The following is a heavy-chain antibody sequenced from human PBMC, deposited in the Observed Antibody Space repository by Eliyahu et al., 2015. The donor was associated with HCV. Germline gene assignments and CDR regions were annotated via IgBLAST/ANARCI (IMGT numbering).Heavy chain of an antibody. CDR2: INPNSGGT. CDR1: GYTFTXYY. J-gene: IGHJ3*02. V-gene: IGHV1-2*02. D-gene: IGHD2-21*02. Sequence: QVQLVQSGAEVKXPGASVKVSCXASGYTFTXYYMHWVXQAPGQGLEWMGWINPNSGGTNYAQKFQGRVTMTRDTSISTAYMELSRLRSDDTAVYYCARVPYCGGDCYPDDAFDIWGQGTMVTVXX. CDR3: ARVPYCGGDCYPDDAFDI.